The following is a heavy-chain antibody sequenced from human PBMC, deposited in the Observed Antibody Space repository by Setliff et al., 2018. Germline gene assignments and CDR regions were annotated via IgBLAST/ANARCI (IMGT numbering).Heavy chain of an antibody. CDR1: DNSISSRHYY. Sequence: LSLTCTVSDNSISSRHYYWSWIRQPAGKGLEWLGQIYTSWSTNYNPSLKGRATLSIDASKKQFSLKLTSVTAADTAVYYCVRSAVYCASDCYPRYFDSWGQGTLVNVSS. V-gene: IGHV4-61*09. CDR2: IYTSWST. J-gene: IGHJ4*02. D-gene: IGHD2-21*01. CDR3: VRSAVYCASDCYPRYFDS.